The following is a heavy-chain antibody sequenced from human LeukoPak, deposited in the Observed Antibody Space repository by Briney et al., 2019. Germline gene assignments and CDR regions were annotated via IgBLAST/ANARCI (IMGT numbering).Heavy chain of an antibody. CDR1: GGSVSSGSYY. V-gene: IGHV4-61*01. CDR3: ARGVVSGSYPHFDY. CDR2: IYYSGST. D-gene: IGHD1-26*01. J-gene: IGHJ4*02. Sequence: PSETLSLTCTVSGGSVSSGSYYWSWIWQPPGKGLEWIGYIYYSGSTNYNPSLKSRVTISVDTSKNQFSLKLSSVTAADTAVYYCARGVVSGSYPHFDYWGQGTLVTVSS.